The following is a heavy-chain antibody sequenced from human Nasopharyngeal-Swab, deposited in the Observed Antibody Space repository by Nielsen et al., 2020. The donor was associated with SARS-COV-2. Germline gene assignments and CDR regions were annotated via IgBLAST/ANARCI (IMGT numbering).Heavy chain of an antibody. J-gene: IGHJ5*02. D-gene: IGHD6-13*01. CDR2: ISSSSYI. CDR1: GFTFSSYS. CDR3: ARGYSNLPRYNWFDP. Sequence: GESLKISCAASGFTFSSYSMNWVRQAPGKGLEWVSSISSSSYIYYADSVKGRFTISRDNAKNSLYLQMNSLRDEDTAVYYCARGYSNLPRYNWFDPWGQGTLVTVSS. V-gene: IGHV3-21*01.